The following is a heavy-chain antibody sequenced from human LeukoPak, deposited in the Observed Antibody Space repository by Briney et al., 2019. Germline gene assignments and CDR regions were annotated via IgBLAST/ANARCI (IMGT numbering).Heavy chain of an antibody. Sequence: SETLSLTCTVSDGSISSYYWSWIRQPPGKGLEWIGYIYYSGSTNYNPSLKSRVTISVDTSKNQFSLKLSSVTAADTAVYYCAGSYYGSGSYYLDYWGQGTLVTVSS. CDR3: AGSYYGSGSYYLDY. J-gene: IGHJ4*02. CDR2: IYYSGST. V-gene: IGHV4-59*08. D-gene: IGHD3-10*01. CDR1: DGSISSYY.